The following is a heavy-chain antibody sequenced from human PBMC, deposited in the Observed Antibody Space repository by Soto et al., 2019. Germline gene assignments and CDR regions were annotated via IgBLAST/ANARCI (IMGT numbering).Heavy chain of an antibody. CDR1: GFTFDDYA. CDR3: ARDPAMVSYYFDY. J-gene: IGHJ4*02. V-gene: IGHV3-9*01. CDR2: ISWNSGSI. D-gene: IGHD5-18*01. Sequence: PGGSLSLSCAASGFTFDDYAMHWVRQAPGKGLEWVSGISWNSGSIGYADSVKGRFTISRDNAKNSLYLQMNSLRAEDTALYYCARDPAMVSYYFDYWGQGTLVTVSS.